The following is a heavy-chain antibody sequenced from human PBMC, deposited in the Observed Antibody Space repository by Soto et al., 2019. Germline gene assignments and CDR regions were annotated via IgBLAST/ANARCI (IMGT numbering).Heavy chain of an antibody. V-gene: IGHV4-4*02. CDR3: AREEADSSSSLDY. J-gene: IGHJ4*02. D-gene: IGHD6-6*01. CDR2: IYHSGST. Sequence: SETLSLTCAVSGGSISSSNWWSWVRQPPGKGLEWIGEIYHSGSTNYNPSLKSRVTISVDKSKNQFSLKLSSVTAADTAVYYCAREEADSSSSLDYWGQGTLVTVSS. CDR1: GGSISSSNW.